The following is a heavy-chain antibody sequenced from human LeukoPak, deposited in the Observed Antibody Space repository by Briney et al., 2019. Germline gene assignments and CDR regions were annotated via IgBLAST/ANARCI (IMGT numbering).Heavy chain of an antibody. D-gene: IGHD2-2*01. J-gene: IGHJ4*02. Sequence: SGGSLRLSCAASGFTFSSYAMSWVRQAPGKGLEWVSAISGSGGSTYYADSVKGRFTISRDNSQNTLYLQVSSLRAEDTAVYYCAKGLVPAAIRVVDYWGQGTLVTVSS. CDR3: AKGLVPAAIRVVDY. V-gene: IGHV3-23*01. CDR2: ISGSGGST. CDR1: GFTFSSYA.